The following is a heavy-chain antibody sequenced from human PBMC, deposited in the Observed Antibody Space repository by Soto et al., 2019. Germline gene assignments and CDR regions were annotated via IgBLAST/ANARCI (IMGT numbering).Heavy chain of an antibody. CDR2: IIPVFGTA. J-gene: IGHJ6*02. Sequence: SVKVSCKASRVAFSKFIVTWVRQAPGLGLEWVGGIIPVFGTANYAQKFQGRVTITADESTSTSYMEVNNLRSEDTAVYYCAKVRYSSPMGHYYGMDGWG. CDR3: AKVRYSSPMGHYYGMDG. V-gene: IGHV1-69*13. D-gene: IGHD2-2*01. CDR1: RVAFSKFI.